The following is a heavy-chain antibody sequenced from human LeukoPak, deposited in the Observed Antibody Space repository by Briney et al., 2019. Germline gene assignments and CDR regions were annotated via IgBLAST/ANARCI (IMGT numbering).Heavy chain of an antibody. CDR1: GGSISNYY. D-gene: IGHD2-15*01. CDR2: IYYSGST. Sequence: SETLSLTCTVSGGSISNYYWSWIRQPPGKGLEWIGYIYYSGSTNYNPSLKSRVTISVDTSKNQFSLKLSSVTAADTAVYYCARAYCSGGSCYSSRGMFDPWGHGTLVTVSS. V-gene: IGHV4-59*01. J-gene: IGHJ5*02. CDR3: ARAYCSGGSCYSSRGMFDP.